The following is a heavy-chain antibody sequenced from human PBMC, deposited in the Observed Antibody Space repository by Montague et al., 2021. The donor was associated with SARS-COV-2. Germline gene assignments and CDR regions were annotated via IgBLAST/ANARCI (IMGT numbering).Heavy chain of an antibody. Sequence: CAISGDSVSSNSAAWNWIRQSPSRGLEWLGRTYYRSKWYYDYTVSVKSRMTINPDTSKNHFSLQLSSVTPEDTAVYYCTSDPRSSLSWSCDYWGQGTLVTVSS. D-gene: IGHD6-13*01. J-gene: IGHJ4*02. V-gene: IGHV6-1*01. CDR1: GDSVSSNSAA. CDR2: TYYRSKWYY. CDR3: TSDPRSSLSWSCDY.